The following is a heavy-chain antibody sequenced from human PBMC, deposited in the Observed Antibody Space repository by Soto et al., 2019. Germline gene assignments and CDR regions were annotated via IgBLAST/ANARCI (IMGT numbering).Heavy chain of an antibody. CDR3: ASQSINRYGFSGHPHDI. V-gene: IGHV1-69*13. D-gene: IGHD5-18*01. Sequence: SVKVSCKASGGTFSSYAISWVRQAPGQGLKWMGGIIPIFGTANYAQKFQGRVTITADESTSTAYMELSSLRSEDTAVYYCASQSINRYGFSGHPHDIWAQGTMDPASS. CDR1: GGTFSSYA. CDR2: IIPIFGTA. J-gene: IGHJ3*02.